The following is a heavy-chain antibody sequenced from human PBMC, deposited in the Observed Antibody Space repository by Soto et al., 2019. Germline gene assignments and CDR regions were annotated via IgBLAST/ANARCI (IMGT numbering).Heavy chain of an antibody. Sequence: PGGSLRLSCAASGFTFSSYGMHWVRQAPGKGLEWVAVISYDGSNKYYADSVKGRFTISRDNSKNTLYLQMNSLRAEDTAVYYCAKDAVDYYGARLNWFDPWCQGTLLTVSS. CDR3: AKDAVDYYGARLNWFDP. V-gene: IGHV3-30*18. J-gene: IGHJ5*02. CDR2: ISYDGSNK. CDR1: GFTFSSYG. D-gene: IGHD3-10*01.